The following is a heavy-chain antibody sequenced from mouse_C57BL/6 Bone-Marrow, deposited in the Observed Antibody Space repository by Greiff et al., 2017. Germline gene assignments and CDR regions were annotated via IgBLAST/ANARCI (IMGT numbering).Heavy chain of an antibody. D-gene: IGHD1-1*01. J-gene: IGHJ3*01. CDR2: IDPSDSYT. V-gene: IGHV1-69*01. CDR1: GYTFTSYW. CDR3: ARWGITTDFAY. Sequence: QVQLQQPGAELVMPGASVKLSCKASGYTFTSYWMHWVKQRPGQGLEWIGEIDPSDSYTNYNQKFKGKSTLTVHKSSSTAYMQLSSLTSEDSAVYYCARWGITTDFAYWGQGTLVTVSA.